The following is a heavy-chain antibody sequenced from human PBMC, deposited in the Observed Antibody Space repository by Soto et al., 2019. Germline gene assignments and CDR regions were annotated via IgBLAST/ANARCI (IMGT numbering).Heavy chain of an antibody. V-gene: IGHV3-74*01. CDR3: ARGPSGWFGYDY. J-gene: IGHJ4*02. Sequence: EVQLVESGGGLVQPGGSLRLSCAASGFTFSSSWMHWVRQAPGKGLAWVSRINSGASTTNYADSVKGRFTISRDNAKNTLYLQMDSLTAEDTAVYYCARGPSGWFGYDYWGQGTLVTVSS. D-gene: IGHD6-19*01. CDR2: INSGASTT. CDR1: GFTFSSSW.